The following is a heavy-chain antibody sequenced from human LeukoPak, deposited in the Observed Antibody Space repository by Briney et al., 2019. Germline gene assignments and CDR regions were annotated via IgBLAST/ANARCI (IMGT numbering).Heavy chain of an antibody. CDR1: GGSISSYY. V-gene: IGHV4-59*01. CDR2: IYYSGST. CDR3: ASAVGYSSGWYLRYYFDY. J-gene: IGHJ4*02. Sequence: SETLSLTCTVSGGSISSYYWSWIRQPPGKGLEWIGYIYYSGSTNYNPSLKSRVTISVDTSKNQFSLKLSSVTAADTAVYYCASAVGYSSGWYLRYYFDYWGQGTLVTVSS. D-gene: IGHD6-19*01.